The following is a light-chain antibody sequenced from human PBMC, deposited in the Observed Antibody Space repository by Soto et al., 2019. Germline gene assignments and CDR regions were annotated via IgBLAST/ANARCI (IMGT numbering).Light chain of an antibody. CDR1: ESVDFH. V-gene: IGKV3-11*01. CDR3: QHRSTWPT. Sequence: EIVLTQSPATLSLSPGKRATLSCRASESVDFHLAWYQQKPGQAPRLLIYDASVRATGTPARFSGSGSGTDFTLTISSLEPEDFALDDCQHRSTWPTFGQGTRLEIK. J-gene: IGKJ5*01. CDR2: DAS.